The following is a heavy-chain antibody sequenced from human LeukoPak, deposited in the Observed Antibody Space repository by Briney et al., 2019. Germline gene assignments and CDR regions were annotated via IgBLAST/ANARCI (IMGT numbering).Heavy chain of an antibody. V-gene: IGHV3-64*01. J-gene: IGHJ4*02. D-gene: IGHD3-10*01. CDR1: RFTFSSYA. CDR2: ISSNGGST. CDR3: ARGPHLWFGELLPFDY. Sequence: TGGSLRLSCAASRFTFSSYAMHWVRQAPGKGLEYVSAISSNGGSTYYANSVRGRFTISRDNSKNTLYLQMGSLRAEDMAVYYCARGPHLWFGELLPFDYWGQGTLVTVSS.